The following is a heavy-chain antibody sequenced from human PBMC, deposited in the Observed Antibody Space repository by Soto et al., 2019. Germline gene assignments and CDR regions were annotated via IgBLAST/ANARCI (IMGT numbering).Heavy chain of an antibody. CDR3: ARDVRGYNRDY. CDR1: GFTFSNFG. CDR2: VTYDGTNK. D-gene: IGHD5-12*01. J-gene: IGHJ4*02. Sequence: PGGSLRLSCAASGFTFSNFGMHWVRQAPDTGLDWVAAVTYDGTNKYYADSVKGRFTISKDNSKNTLYLQMNSLRVDDTAVYYCARDVRGYNRDYWGQGTLVTVSS. V-gene: IGHV3-30*03.